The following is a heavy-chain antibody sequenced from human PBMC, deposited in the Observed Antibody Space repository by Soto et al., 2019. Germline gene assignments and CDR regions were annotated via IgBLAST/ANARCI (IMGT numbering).Heavy chain of an antibody. CDR1: GYTFTSYG. CDR2: ISAYNGNT. D-gene: IGHD6-13*01. V-gene: IGHV1-18*01. CDR3: ARDSGARSSWYFSEPYYYGMDV. Sequence: ASVKVSCKASGYTFTSYGISWVRQAPGQGLEWMGWISAYNGNTNYAQKLQGRVTMTTDTSTSTAYMELRSLRSDDTAVYYCARDSGARSSWYFSEPYYYGMDVWGQGTTVTVSS. J-gene: IGHJ6*02.